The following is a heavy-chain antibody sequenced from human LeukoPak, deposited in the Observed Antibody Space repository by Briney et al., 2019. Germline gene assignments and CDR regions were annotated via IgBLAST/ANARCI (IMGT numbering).Heavy chain of an antibody. V-gene: IGHV1-24*01. CDR2: FDPEDGET. CDR3: ATPAPHGSGLYYFDY. Sequence: ASVKVSFKVSGYTLTELSMHWVRQAPGKGLEWMGGFDPEDGETIYAQKFQGRVTMTEDTSTDTAYMELSSLRSEDTAVYYCATPAPHGSGLYYFDYWGQGTLVTVSS. D-gene: IGHD3-10*01. CDR1: GYTLTELS. J-gene: IGHJ4*02.